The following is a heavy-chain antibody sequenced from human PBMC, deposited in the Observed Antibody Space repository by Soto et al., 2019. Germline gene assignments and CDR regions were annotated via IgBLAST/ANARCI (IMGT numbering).Heavy chain of an antibody. V-gene: IGHV3-15*01. J-gene: IGHJ3*02. D-gene: IGHD3-3*01. CDR3: TTTYYDFWSCYYDAFDI. CDR2: IKSKTDGGTT. CDR1: GFTFSNAW. Sequence: EVQLVESGGGLVKPGGSLRLSCAASGFTFSNAWMSWVRQAPGKGLEWVGRIKSKTDGGTTDYAAPVKGRFTISRDDSKNTLYLQMNSLKTEDTAVYYCTTTYYDFWSCYYDAFDIWGQGTMVTVSS.